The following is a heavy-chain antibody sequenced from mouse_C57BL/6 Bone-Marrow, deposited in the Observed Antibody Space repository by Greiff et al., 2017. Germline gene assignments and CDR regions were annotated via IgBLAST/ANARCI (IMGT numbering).Heavy chain of an antibody. J-gene: IGHJ3*01. D-gene: IGHD2-2*01. CDR2: IWWDDDK. CDR1: GFSLSTFGMG. V-gene: IGHV8-8*01. Sequence: QVQLQQSGPGILQPSQTLSLTCSFSGFSLSTFGMGVGWIRQPSGKGLEWLAHIWWDDDKYYNPALKSRLTISKDTSKNKVFLKIANVDTADTATYYCARIPFYYGYDMFAYWGQGTLVTVSA. CDR3: ARIPFYYGYDMFAY.